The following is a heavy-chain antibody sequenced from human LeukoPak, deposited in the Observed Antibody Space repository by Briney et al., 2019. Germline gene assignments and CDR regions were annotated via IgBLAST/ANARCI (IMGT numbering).Heavy chain of an antibody. Sequence: PSETLSLTCTVSSGSISSSSYYWGWIRQPPGKGLEWIGSIYYSGSTYYNPSLKSRVTISVDTSKNQFSLKLRSMTAADTAVYYCARVPGTSTWIQPLFDYWGQGTLVTVSS. V-gene: IGHV4-39*07. CDR2: IYYSGST. J-gene: IGHJ4*02. D-gene: IGHD5-18*01. CDR3: ARVPGTSTWIQPLFDY. CDR1: SGSISSSSYY.